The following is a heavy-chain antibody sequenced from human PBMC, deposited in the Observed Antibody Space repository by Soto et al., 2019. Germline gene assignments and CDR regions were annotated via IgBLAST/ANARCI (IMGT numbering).Heavy chain of an antibody. J-gene: IGHJ4*02. CDR1: GDSVSTNTAT. Sequence: SQALSLTCAISGDSVSTNTATWDWIRQSPSRGLEWLGRTYYRSKWYNDYAVSVKSRITINPDTSKNQFSLQLNSVTPEDTAVYYCARDSPGYGDYVLFDYWGQGTLVTVSS. CDR3: ARDSPGYGDYVLFDY. CDR2: TYYRSKWYN. D-gene: IGHD4-17*01. V-gene: IGHV6-1*01.